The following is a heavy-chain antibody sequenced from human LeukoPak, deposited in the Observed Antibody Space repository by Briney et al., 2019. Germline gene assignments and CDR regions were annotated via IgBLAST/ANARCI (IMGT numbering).Heavy chain of an antibody. J-gene: IGHJ3*02. Sequence: PGGSLRLSCAASGFTFSTYAMHWVRQAPGKGLEWVAFIRYDGGNKDYADSVKGRFTISRDNSKNAVYLQMNSLRAEDTAVYYCAKFGSWESDGSDIWGQGTMVTVSS. CDR3: AKFGSWESDGSDI. CDR1: GFTFSTYA. CDR2: IRYDGGNK. D-gene: IGHD1-26*01. V-gene: IGHV3-30*02.